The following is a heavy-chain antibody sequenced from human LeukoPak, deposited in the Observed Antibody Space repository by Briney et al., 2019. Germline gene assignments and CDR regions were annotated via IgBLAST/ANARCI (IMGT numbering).Heavy chain of an antibody. Sequence: SVKVSCKASGFTFTSSAMQWVRQARGQRLEWIGWIVVGSGNTNYAQKFQERVTITRDMSTSTAYMELSSLRSEDTAVYYCGAGQLPHYYFDYWGQGTLVTVSS. D-gene: IGHD2-2*01. CDR2: IVVGSGNT. V-gene: IGHV1-58*02. CDR1: GFTFTSSA. CDR3: GAGQLPHYYFDY. J-gene: IGHJ4*02.